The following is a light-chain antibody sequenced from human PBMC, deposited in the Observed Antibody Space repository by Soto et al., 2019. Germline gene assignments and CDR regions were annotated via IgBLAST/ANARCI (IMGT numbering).Light chain of an antibody. Sequence: QSALAQPRSVSGSPGQSVTISCSGTSSDVGGYNSVSWYQQFPGKAPKLMIYDVTKRPSGVPDRSSGSKSGNTASLTISGLQAEDEADYYCCSYAASYTLVFGGGTKLTVL. J-gene: IGLJ2*01. CDR1: SSDVGGYNS. CDR2: DVT. CDR3: CSYAASYTLV. V-gene: IGLV2-11*01.